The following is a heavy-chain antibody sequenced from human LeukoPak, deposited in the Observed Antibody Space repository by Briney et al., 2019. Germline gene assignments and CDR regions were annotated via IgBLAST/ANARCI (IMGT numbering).Heavy chain of an antibody. D-gene: IGHD2-2*01. CDR2: ISWNSGSI. Sequence: GGSLRLSCAASGFTFDDYAMHWVRQAPGKGLEWVSGISWNSGSIGYADSVKGRFTISRDNAKNSLYLQMNSLRAEDTALYYCAKDLVRIHHGRYCSSTSCYHYGMDVWGQGTMVTVSS. J-gene: IGHJ6*02. CDR1: GFTFDDYA. CDR3: AKDLVRIHHGRYCSSTSCYHYGMDV. V-gene: IGHV3-9*01.